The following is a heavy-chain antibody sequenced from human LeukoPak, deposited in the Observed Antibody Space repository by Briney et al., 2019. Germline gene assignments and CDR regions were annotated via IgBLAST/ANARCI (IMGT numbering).Heavy chain of an antibody. Sequence: PGGSLRLSCAASGFTFSSYAMSWVRQAPGKGLEWVSAISGSGGSTYYADSVKGRFTISRDNSKNTLYLQMNSLRAEDTAVYYCAKESEETYYDFWSGYYAFDYWGQGTLVTVSS. CDR2: ISGSGGST. D-gene: IGHD3-3*01. V-gene: IGHV3-23*01. CDR1: GFTFSSYA. J-gene: IGHJ4*02. CDR3: AKESEETYYDFWSGYYAFDY.